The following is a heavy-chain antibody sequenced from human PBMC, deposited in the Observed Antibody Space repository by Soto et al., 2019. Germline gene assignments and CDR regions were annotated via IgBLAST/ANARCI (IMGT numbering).Heavy chain of an antibody. CDR3: AKAHSPPRGYSGYEENPDFDY. J-gene: IGHJ4*02. CDR1: GFTFDDYA. V-gene: IGHV3-9*01. CDR2: ISWNSGSI. Sequence: GGSLRLSCAASGFTFDDYAMHWVRQAPGKGLEWVSGISWNSGSIGYADSVKGRFTISRDNAKNSLYLQMNSLRAEDTALYYCAKAHSPPRGYSGYEENPDFDYWGQGTLVTVSS. D-gene: IGHD5-12*01.